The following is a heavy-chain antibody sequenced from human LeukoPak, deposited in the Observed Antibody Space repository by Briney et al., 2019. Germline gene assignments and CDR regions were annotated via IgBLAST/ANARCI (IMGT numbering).Heavy chain of an antibody. Sequence: SETLSLTCTVSGGSISSSSYYWGWIRQPPGKGLEWIGSIYYSGSTYYNPSLKSRVTISVDTSMNQFSLKLSSVTAADTAVYYCARQESSFPFDYWGQGTLVTVSS. V-gene: IGHV4-39*01. CDR3: ARQESSFPFDY. CDR2: IYYSGST. J-gene: IGHJ4*02. CDR1: GGSISSSSYY.